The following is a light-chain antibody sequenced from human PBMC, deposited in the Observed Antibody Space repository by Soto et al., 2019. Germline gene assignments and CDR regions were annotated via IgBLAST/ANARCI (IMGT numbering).Light chain of an antibody. CDR3: QQYGSSPLIT. CDR1: QSVSSSY. J-gene: IGKJ5*01. CDR2: GAS. Sequence: EILLTQSPGTLSLSPLERGSLALMSIQSVSSSYLAWYQQKPGQAPRLLIYGASSRATGIPDRFSGSGSGTDFTLTISRLEPEDFAVYYCQQYGSSPLITFGQGTRLENK. V-gene: IGKV3-20*01.